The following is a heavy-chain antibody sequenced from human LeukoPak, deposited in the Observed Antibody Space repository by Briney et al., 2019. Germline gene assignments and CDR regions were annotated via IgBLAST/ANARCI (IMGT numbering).Heavy chain of an antibody. CDR3: AKGARITIFGVVSDYGMDV. Sequence: GGSLRLSCAASGFTFSSYGMHWVRQAPGKGLEWVAVISYDGSNKYYADSVKDRFTISRDNSKNTLYLQMNSLRAEDTAVYYCAKGARITIFGVVSDYGMDVWGQGTTVTVSS. J-gene: IGHJ6*02. D-gene: IGHD3-3*01. CDR2: ISYDGSNK. V-gene: IGHV3-30*18. CDR1: GFTFSSYG.